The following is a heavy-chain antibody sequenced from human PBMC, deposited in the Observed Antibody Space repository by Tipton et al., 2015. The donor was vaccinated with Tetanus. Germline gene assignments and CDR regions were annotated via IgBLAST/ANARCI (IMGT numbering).Heavy chain of an antibody. CDR2: IIPIFGTA. CDR3: ASSSDRELRITMVRGVMPHYYYGMGV. Sequence: QVQLVQSGAEVKKPGSSVKVSCKASGGTFSSYAISWVRQAPGQGLEWMGGIIPIFGTANYAQKFQGRVTITAEKSTSTAYMELSSLRSEDTAVYYCASSSDRELRITMVRGVMPHYYYGMGVWGQGTTVTVSS. D-gene: IGHD3-10*01. CDR1: GGTFSSYA. J-gene: IGHJ6*02. V-gene: IGHV1-69*06.